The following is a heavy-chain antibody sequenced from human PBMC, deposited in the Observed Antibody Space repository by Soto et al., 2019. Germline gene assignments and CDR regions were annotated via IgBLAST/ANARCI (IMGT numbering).Heavy chain of an antibody. CDR3: ARVVGALGHWFDP. CDR1: GYTFTSYG. V-gene: IGHV1-18*01. CDR2: ISAYNGNT. Sequence: QVQLVQSGGEVKKPGASVKVSCKASGYTFTSYGISWVRQAPGQGLEWMGRISAYNGNTNYAQKLQGRVTMTTDTSTSTACMELRRLRSDDTAVYYCARVVGALGHWFDPWGQGTLVTVSS. J-gene: IGHJ5*02. D-gene: IGHD1-26*01.